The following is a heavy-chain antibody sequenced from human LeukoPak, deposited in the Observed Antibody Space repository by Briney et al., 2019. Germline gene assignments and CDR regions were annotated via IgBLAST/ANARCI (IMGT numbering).Heavy chain of an antibody. CDR1: KFPFSSYW. CDR2: IKEDGGER. V-gene: IGHV3-7*03. D-gene: IGHD4-17*01. J-gene: IGHJ4*02. Sequence: GGSLRLSCVTSKFPFSSYWMSWVRQAPGKGLEWVANIKEDGGERFYVDSVKGRFSISRDNAKNSLYLQMNSLRAEDTAVYYCARGGIGEDYGDYFDYWGQGTLVTVSS. CDR3: ARGGIGEDYGDYFDY.